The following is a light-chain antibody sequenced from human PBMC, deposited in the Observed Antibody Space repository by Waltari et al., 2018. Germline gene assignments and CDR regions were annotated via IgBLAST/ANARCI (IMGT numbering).Light chain of an antibody. V-gene: IGKV1-9*01. Sequence: DIQLTQSPSFLSASVGDRVTITCRASQGVSSYLAWYQQKPGKAPKLLISDASTLQSGVPSRFSGSGSGTEFILTISSLQPEDFATYYCQQLSSYPLTFGPGTKVDIK. CDR1: QGVSSY. CDR2: DAS. J-gene: IGKJ3*01. CDR3: QQLSSYPLT.